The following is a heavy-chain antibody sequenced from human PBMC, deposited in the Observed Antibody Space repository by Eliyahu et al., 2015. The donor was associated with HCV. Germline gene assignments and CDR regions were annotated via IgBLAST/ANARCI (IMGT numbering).Heavy chain of an antibody. CDR3: ARDRYGGKGDKFDY. Sequence: QVQLVQSGAEVKKPGASVKVSCXASGYTXTGYYMHWVRQAPGQGLEWMGWINPNSGGXNYAQKFQGRVTMTRDTSISTAYMELSRLRSDDTAVYYCARDRYGGKGDKFDYWGQGTLVTVSS. D-gene: IGHD4-23*01. J-gene: IGHJ4*02. CDR1: GYTXTGYY. CDR2: INPNSGGX. V-gene: IGHV1-2*02.